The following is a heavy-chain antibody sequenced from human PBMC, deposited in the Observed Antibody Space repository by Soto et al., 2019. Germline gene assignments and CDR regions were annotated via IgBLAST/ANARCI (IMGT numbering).Heavy chain of an antibody. Sequence: PSETLSLTCTVSGGSMNTYYWGWFRQPPGKGLEWVGYIHYSGSTTYSPSLKSRVTISVDTSKNQFSLKLNSVTAADTAVYYCAREAPGASYFDSWGRGTQVT. J-gene: IGHJ4*02. CDR1: GGSMNTYY. CDR2: IHYSGST. V-gene: IGHV4-59*12. D-gene: IGHD2-8*02. CDR3: AREAPGASYFDS.